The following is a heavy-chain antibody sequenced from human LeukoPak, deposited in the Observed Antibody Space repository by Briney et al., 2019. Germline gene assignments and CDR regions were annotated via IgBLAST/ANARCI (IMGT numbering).Heavy chain of an antibody. CDR1: GGSISSYY. CDR3: ARERLRYFDWSLDY. V-gene: IGHV4-4*07. D-gene: IGHD3-9*01. J-gene: IGHJ4*02. CDR2: IYTSGST. Sequence: SETLSLTCTVSGGSISSYYWSWIRQPAGKGLEWIGRIYTSGSTNYNPSLKSRVTMSVGTSKNQFSLKLSSVTAADTAVYYCARERLRYFDWSLDYWGQGTLVTVPS.